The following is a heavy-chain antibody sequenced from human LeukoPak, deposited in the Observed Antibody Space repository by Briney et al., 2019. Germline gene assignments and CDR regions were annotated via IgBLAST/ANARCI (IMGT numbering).Heavy chain of an antibody. CDR1: GFTFSSYG. CDR3: AKPAISSRGWYYDY. Sequence: GGSLRLSCAASGFTFSSYGMSWVRQAPGKGLEWVSAISGSGGSTYYADSVRGRFTISRDNSKNTLYLQMNSLRAEDTAVYYCAKPAISSRGWYYDYWGQGTLVTVSS. CDR2: ISGSGGST. V-gene: IGHV3-23*01. J-gene: IGHJ4*02. D-gene: IGHD6-19*01.